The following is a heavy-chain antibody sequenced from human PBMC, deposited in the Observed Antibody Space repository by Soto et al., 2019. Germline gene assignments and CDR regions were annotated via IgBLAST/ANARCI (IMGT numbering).Heavy chain of an antibody. CDR2: ISAYNGNT. CDR3: AREGASSAWGSNWFDP. D-gene: IGHD3-16*01. CDR1: GYTFTSYG. V-gene: IGHV1-18*01. J-gene: IGHJ5*02. Sequence: QVQLVQSGAEVKKPGASVKVSCKASGYTFTSYGISWVRQAPGQGLEWMGWISAYNGNTNYAQKLQGRVTMTTDTSTSTADMALRSLRSDDTAVYYCAREGASSAWGSNWFDPWGQGTLVTVSS.